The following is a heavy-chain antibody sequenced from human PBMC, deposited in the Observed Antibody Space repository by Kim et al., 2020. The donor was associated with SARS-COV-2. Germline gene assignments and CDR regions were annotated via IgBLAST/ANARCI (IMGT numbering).Heavy chain of an antibody. CDR3: ARQRFTIFGVPRGFGH. J-gene: IGHJ4*02. V-gene: IGHV4-39*01. Sequence: PSLKSRVTISVDTSKNQFSLKLSSVTVADTAVYYCARQRFTIFGVPRGFGHWGQGTLVTVSS. D-gene: IGHD3-3*01.